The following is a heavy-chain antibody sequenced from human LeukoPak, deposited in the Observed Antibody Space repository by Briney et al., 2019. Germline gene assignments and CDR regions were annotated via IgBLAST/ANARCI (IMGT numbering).Heavy chain of an antibody. Sequence: SETLSLTCTVSGGSISSYYWSLIRQPPGKGLEWIGYIYYSGSTNYNPSLKSRVTISVDTSKNQFSLKLSSVTAADTAVYYCAKQRYSSGWYFDYWGQGTLVTVSS. CDR1: GGSISSYY. CDR2: IYYSGST. D-gene: IGHD6-19*01. V-gene: IGHV4-59*08. CDR3: AKQRYSSGWYFDY. J-gene: IGHJ4*02.